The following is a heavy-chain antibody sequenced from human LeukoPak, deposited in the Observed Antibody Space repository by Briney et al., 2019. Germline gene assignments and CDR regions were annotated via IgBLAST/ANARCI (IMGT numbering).Heavy chain of an antibody. CDR3: AKDEYSGYGSFDY. J-gene: IGHJ4*02. V-gene: IGHV3-23*01. D-gene: IGHD5-12*01. CDR2: VNDRGT. Sequence: RGSLRLSCAASGFTFSSYAMSWVRQAPGKGLEWVSAVNDRGTYYADSVKGRFTISRDNSKNTLYLEMNSLRAEDTALYYCAKDEYSGYGSFDYWGQGILVTVSS. CDR1: GFTFSSYA.